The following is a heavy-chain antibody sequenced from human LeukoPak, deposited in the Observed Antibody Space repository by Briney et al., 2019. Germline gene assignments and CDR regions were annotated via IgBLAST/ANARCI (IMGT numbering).Heavy chain of an antibody. V-gene: IGHV4-39*01. CDR1: GGSISSSSYY. J-gene: IGHJ4*02. Sequence: SETLSLTCTVSGGSISSSSYYWGWIRQPPGKGLEWIGSIYYSGSTYYNPSLKSRVTISVDTSKNQFSLKLSSVTAADTAVYYCAIVATVGGYFDYWGQGTLVTVSS. CDR3: AIVATVGGYFDY. D-gene: IGHD5-12*01. CDR2: IYYSGST.